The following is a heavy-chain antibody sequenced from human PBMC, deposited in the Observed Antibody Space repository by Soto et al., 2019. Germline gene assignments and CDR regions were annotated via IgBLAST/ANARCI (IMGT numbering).Heavy chain of an antibody. CDR3: ARVRQGCSANNCYFDP. Sequence: QVHLQESGPGLVAPSGTLSLTCTLSGGSVRAPDWWNWVRQSPDKGLEWIAEVHISWHSNYNPSLRSRVSVSIDRSKNPFYLNLNSVTAADPAIYYCARVRQGCSANNCYFDPWGQGTQVTISS. CDR1: GGSVRAPDW. J-gene: IGHJ5*01. CDR2: VHISWHS. V-gene: IGHV4-4*02. D-gene: IGHD1-1*01.